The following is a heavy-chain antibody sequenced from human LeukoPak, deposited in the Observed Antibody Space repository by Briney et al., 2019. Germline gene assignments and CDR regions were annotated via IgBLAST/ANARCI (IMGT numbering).Heavy chain of an antibody. J-gene: IGHJ6*03. D-gene: IGHD3-10*01. Sequence: SETLSLTCTVSGGSISSGSYYWSWIRQPAGKGLEWIGRIYTSGSTNYNPSLKSRVTISVDTSKNQFSLKLSSVTAADTPVYYCARAQYDYGSGNYYYYCYMHVWGKGTTVTVSS. CDR3: ARAQYDYGSGNYYYYCYMHV. V-gene: IGHV4-61*02. CDR1: GGSISSGSYY. CDR2: IYTSGST.